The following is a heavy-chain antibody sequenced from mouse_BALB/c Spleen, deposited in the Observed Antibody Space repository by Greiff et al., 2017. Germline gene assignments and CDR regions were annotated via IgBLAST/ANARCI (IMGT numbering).Heavy chain of an antibody. CDR3: ASDGYYLYYFDY. CDR1: GFTFSSYG. D-gene: IGHD2-3*01. Sequence: EVQVVESGGGLVQPGGSLKLSCAASGFTFSSYGMSWVRQTPDKRLELVATINSNGGSTYYPDSVKGRFTISRDNAKNTLYLQMSSLKSEDTAMYYCASDGYYLYYFDYWGQGTTRTVSS. CDR2: INSNGGST. V-gene: IGHV5-6-3*01. J-gene: IGHJ2*01.